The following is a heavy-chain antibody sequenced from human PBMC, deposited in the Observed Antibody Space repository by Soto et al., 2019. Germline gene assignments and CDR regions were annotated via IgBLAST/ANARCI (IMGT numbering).Heavy chain of an antibody. CDR3: AHRGYSSASYYGRPYDS. D-gene: IGHD3-10*01. CDR1: GFSLDSSGVA. V-gene: IGHV2-5*02. CDR2: LYWDNDK. J-gene: IGHJ4*02. Sequence: QIALKESGPALVRPTQTLTLTCTCSGFSLDSSGVAVGWIRQSPGKALEWLAILYWDNDKRYSPSLKSRLTVFKDTSSSQVVLIMVNLDPADTATYYCAHRGYSSASYYGRPYDSWGQGPLVTVST.